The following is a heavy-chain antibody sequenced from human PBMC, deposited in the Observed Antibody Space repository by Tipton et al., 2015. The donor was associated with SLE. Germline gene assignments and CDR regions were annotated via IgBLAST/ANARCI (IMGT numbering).Heavy chain of an antibody. J-gene: IGHJ4*02. CDR1: GGSIITDSYF. D-gene: IGHD6-13*01. V-gene: IGHV4-39*07. CDR3: ARRHYSSPFDY. CDR2: VSYSGPS. Sequence: TLSLTCSVSGGSIITDSYFWGWVRLPPGKGLEWIAAVSYSGPSTYNPSLRSRVSISLDTSENQFSLRLTSVAAADTAVYHCARRHYSSPFDYWGQGTLVTVSS.